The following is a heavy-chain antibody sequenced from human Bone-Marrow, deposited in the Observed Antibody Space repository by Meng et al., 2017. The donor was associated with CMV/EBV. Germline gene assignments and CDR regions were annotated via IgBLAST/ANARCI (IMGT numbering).Heavy chain of an antibody. CDR3: AREYAAMVDVYYYGTYV. CDR1: GYTFTSYD. J-gene: IGHJ6*01. CDR2: ISAYNGNT. D-gene: IGHD5-18*01. V-gene: IGHV1-18*01. Sequence: ASVKVSCKASGYTFTSYDISWVRQAPGQGLEWMGWISAYNGNTNYAQKLQGRVTMTTDTSTSTAYMELSSLRIEDTAVYYCAREYAAMVDVYYYGTYVWGQGITVAFSS.